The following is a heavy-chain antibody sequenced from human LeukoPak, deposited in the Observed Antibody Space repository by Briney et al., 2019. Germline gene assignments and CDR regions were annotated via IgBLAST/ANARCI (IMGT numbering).Heavy chain of an antibody. Sequence: GGSLRLSCVGSGFTFSSYSMNWVRQAPGKGLEWVSYISGTSNTIYYADSVKGRFTVSRDNAENSLYLQMNSLRAEDTAVYYCARVEASGYDYGAFDYWGQGTLVTVSS. J-gene: IGHJ4*02. CDR2: ISGTSNTI. V-gene: IGHV3-48*01. D-gene: IGHD5-12*01. CDR1: GFTFSSYS. CDR3: ARVEASGYDYGAFDY.